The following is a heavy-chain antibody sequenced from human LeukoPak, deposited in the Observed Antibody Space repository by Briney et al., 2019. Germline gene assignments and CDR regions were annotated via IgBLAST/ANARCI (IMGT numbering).Heavy chain of an antibody. Sequence: ASVKVSCKASGYTFTGYYMHWVRQAPGQGLEWMGWINPNSGGTNYAQKFQGRVTMTRDTSISTAYMELSRLRSDDTAVYYCARDQGWFGDPEYGGFDYWGQGTLVTVSS. V-gene: IGHV1-2*02. D-gene: IGHD3-10*01. CDR2: INPNSGGT. J-gene: IGHJ4*02. CDR3: ARDQGWFGDPEYGGFDY. CDR1: GYTFTGYY.